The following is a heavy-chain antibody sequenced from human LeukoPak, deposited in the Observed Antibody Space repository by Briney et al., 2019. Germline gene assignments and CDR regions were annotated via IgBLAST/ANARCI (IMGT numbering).Heavy chain of an antibody. D-gene: IGHD2-15*01. CDR2: IYYSGST. Sequence: PETLSLTCTVSGGSISSYYWSWIRQPPGKGLEWIGYIYYSGSTNYNPSLKSRVSISVDTSKDQFSLKLSSVTAADTAVYYCAREAARGAFDIWGQGTMVTVSS. V-gene: IGHV4-59*01. CDR1: GGSISSYY. J-gene: IGHJ3*02. CDR3: AREAARGAFDI.